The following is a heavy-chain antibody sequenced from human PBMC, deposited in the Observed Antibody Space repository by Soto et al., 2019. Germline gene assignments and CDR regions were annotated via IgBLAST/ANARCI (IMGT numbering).Heavy chain of an antibody. J-gene: IGHJ4*02. D-gene: IGHD5-12*01. CDR2: ISSGIST. CDR3: ARDHAYGAYDY. Sequence: GGSLRLSCAASGFAISSTYMSWVRQAPGKGLEWVSTISSGISTYYADSVKGRFTVSRDKSKNTLDLQMNSLRADDTAVYYCARDHAYGAYDYRGLGTLVTVS. CDR1: GFAISSTY. V-gene: IGHV3-53*01.